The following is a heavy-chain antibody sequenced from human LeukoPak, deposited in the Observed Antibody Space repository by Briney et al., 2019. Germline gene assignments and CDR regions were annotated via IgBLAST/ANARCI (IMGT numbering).Heavy chain of an antibody. CDR3: ARWDCSSGTCFHLDY. V-gene: IGHV4-59*08. J-gene: IGHJ4*02. D-gene: IGHD6-19*01. CDR2: IYYSGST. Sequence: TTSETLSLTCTVSGGSMTSYYWSWIRRPPGKGLEWIGHIYYSGSTSYNPSLKSRVTISVDTSKNQFSLKVSSVTAADTAVYYCARWDCSSGTCFHLDYWGQGTLVTVSS. CDR1: GGSMTSYY.